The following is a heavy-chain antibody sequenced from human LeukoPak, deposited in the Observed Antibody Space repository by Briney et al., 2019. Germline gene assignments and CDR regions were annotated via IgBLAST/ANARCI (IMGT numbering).Heavy chain of an antibody. J-gene: IGHJ5*02. CDR1: GYTFTSYG. D-gene: IGHD3-22*01. Sequence: GASVKVSCKASGYTFTSYGISWVRQAPGQGLEWMGWISAYNGNTNYAQKLQGRVTMTTDTSTSTAYMELRSLRSDDTAVYYCARGGPQINYYDSSGPYSTWGQGTLVTVSS. V-gene: IGHV1-18*01. CDR3: ARGGPQINYYDSSGPYST. CDR2: ISAYNGNT.